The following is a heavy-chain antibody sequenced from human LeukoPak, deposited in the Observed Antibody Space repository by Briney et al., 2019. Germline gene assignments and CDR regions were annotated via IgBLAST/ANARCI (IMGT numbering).Heavy chain of an antibody. CDR1: GFTYSSYS. CDR3: ARDKSEAFDI. J-gene: IGHJ3*02. Sequence: PGGSLRLSCAASGFTYSSYSMNWVRQAPGKGLEWVSSISSSSSYIYYADSVKGRFTISRDNAKNSLYLQMNSLRAEDTAVYYCARDKSEAFDIWGQGTMVTVSS. V-gene: IGHV3-21*01. CDR2: ISSSSSYI.